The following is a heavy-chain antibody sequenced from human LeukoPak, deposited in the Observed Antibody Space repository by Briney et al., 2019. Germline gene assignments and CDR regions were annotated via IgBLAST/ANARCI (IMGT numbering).Heavy chain of an antibody. J-gene: IGHJ5*02. Sequence: GGSLRLSCAASRFTFSSYGMHWVRQAPGKGLVWVSRINSDGSSIDYADSVKGRFTISRDNAKSTLYLQMNSLRAEDTAVYYCARDPMALDWFDPWGQGTLVTVSS. CDR3: ARDPMALDWFDP. CDR1: RFTFSSYG. V-gene: IGHV3-74*01. D-gene: IGHD3-10*01. CDR2: INSDGSSI.